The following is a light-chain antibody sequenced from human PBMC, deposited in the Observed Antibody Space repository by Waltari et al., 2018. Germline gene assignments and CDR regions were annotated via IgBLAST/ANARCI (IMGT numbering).Light chain of an antibody. Sequence: DIQMTQSPSSLSASVGQRVTITCRASQAIASCVNWYEQKPGQPPKLLLYPASSLHNRVLSRFSGSGSVTGVTLTISRLQPEYFATYYCKQSYSPPLTRVEGTKVVIK. CDR1: QAIASC. CDR3: KQSYSPPLT. J-gene: IGKJ4*02. V-gene: IGKV1-39*01. CDR2: PAS.